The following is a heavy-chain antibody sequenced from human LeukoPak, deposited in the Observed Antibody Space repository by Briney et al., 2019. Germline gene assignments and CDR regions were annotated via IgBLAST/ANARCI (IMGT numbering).Heavy chain of an antibody. Sequence: GGSLRLSCAASGFSFDDYAMHWVRQAPGTGLDLVSIISGDGISTAYAESVQGRFTVSRDNRKNVLYLQMNSLTTEDIAFYYCAKDIGALIVSSECLHHWGQGTLVTVSS. CDR3: AKDIGALIVSSECLHH. V-gene: IGHV3-43*02. CDR2: ISGDGIST. D-gene: IGHD3-10*01. CDR1: GFSFDDYA. J-gene: IGHJ1*01.